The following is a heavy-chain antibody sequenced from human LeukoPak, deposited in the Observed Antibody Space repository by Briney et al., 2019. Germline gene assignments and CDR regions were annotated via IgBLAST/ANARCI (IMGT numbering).Heavy chain of an antibody. D-gene: IGHD4-17*01. J-gene: IGHJ4*02. V-gene: IGHV3-30*03. CDR1: GFSFSTYG. CDR2: ISYDGSNR. Sequence: GRSLRLSCAASGFSFSTYGIHWLRQAPGKGLEWVAVISYDGSNRYYADSVKGRFTISRDNSKNTLYLQMNSLRAEDTAVYYCVRVLTVTFDSWGQGTLVTVST. CDR3: VRVLTVTFDS.